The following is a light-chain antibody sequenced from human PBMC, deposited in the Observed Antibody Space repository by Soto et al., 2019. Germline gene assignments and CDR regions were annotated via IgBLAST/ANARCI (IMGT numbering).Light chain of an antibody. Sequence: QSVLTQPASVSGSPGQSITISCTGTSSDIGGFYYVSWYQHHPGKDPKLMIYQVSNRPSGVSNRFSGSKSGNTASLTISGLQAEDEADYFCSSYSSSSTFYDFGAGTKVTVL. CDR1: SSDIGGFYY. V-gene: IGLV2-14*01. CDR2: QVS. J-gene: IGLJ1*01. CDR3: SSYSSSSTFYD.